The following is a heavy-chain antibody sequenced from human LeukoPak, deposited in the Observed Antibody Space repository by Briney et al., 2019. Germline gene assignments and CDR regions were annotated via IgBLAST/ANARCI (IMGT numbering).Heavy chain of an antibody. J-gene: IGHJ4*02. CDR1: GFTFSDYY. D-gene: IGHD5-12*01. CDR2: ISSSGSTI. CDR3: ARGTLVDIVATIAPYFDY. Sequence: GGSLRLSCAASGFTFSDYYMSWIRQAPGKGLEWVSYISSSGSTIYYADSVKGRFTISRDNAKNSLYLQMNSLRAEDTAVYYCARGTLVDIVATIAPYFDYWGQGTLVTVSS. V-gene: IGHV3-11*01.